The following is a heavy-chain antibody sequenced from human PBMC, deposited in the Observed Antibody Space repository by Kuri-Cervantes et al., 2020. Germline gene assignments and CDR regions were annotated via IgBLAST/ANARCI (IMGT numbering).Heavy chain of an antibody. CDR2: IYTSGST. Sequence: SETLSLTCTVSGGSISSCYWSWIRQPAGKGLEWIGRIYTSGSTNYNPSLKSRVTISVDTSKNQFSLKLSSVTAADTAVYYCARTVTMIVVSNSENWFDPWGQGTLVTVSS. J-gene: IGHJ5*02. V-gene: IGHV4-4*07. CDR1: GGSISSCY. CDR3: ARTVTMIVVSNSENWFDP. D-gene: IGHD3-22*01.